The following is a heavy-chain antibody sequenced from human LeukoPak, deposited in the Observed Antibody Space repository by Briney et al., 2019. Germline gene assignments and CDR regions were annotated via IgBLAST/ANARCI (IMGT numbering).Heavy chain of an antibody. V-gene: IGHV4-34*01. Sequence: SETLSLTCAVYGGSLSGYYWSWIRQSPEKGLEWIGEINYSGSTKYNPSLKSRVTISVDTSKNQFSLKLSSVTAADTAVYYCAREVGDSSGYYPYDMDVWGQGTTVTVSS. CDR3: AREVGDSSGYYPYDMDV. CDR2: INYSGST. J-gene: IGHJ6*02. D-gene: IGHD3-22*01. CDR1: GGSLSGYY.